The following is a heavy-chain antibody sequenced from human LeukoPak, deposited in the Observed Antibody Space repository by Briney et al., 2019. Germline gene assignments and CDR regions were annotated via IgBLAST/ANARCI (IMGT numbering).Heavy chain of an antibody. CDR2: ISGSGTYI. CDR3: AKSLGEGLYYFDY. J-gene: IGHJ4*02. CDR1: GFTFSNYN. V-gene: IGHV3-21*04. Sequence: GGSLRLSCVASGFTFSNYNMNWVRQAPGKGLEWVSSISGSGTYIYYADSLKGRFTISRDNAKNSLYLQMNSLRAEDTALYYCAKSLGEGLYYFDYWGQGTLVTVSS.